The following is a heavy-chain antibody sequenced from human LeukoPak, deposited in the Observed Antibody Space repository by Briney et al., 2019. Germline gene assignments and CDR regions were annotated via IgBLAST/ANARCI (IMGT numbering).Heavy chain of an antibody. V-gene: IGHV1-46*01. CDR2: INPSGGST. Sequence: GASVKVSCKASGYTFTSYYMHWVRQAPGQGLEWMGIINPSGGSTSYAQKFQGRVTMTRDTSTSTVYMELSSLRSEDTAVYYCARSELMVRGTGPTRDYYYYMDVWGKGTTVTISS. D-gene: IGHD3-10*01. CDR3: ARSELMVRGTGPTRDYYYYMDV. CDR1: GYTFTSYY. J-gene: IGHJ6*03.